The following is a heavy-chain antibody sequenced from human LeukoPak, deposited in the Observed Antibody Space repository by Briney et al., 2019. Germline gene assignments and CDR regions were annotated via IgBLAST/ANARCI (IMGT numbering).Heavy chain of an antibody. CDR3: TSTYYDFWSGYYFFDY. J-gene: IGHJ4*02. Sequence: GGSLRLSCAASGFTFSNYAVSWVRQAPRKGLECVSGISGSGGSTFYADSVRGRFTISRDNSKNTLYLQMSSLRADDTAVYYCTSTYYDFWSGYYFFDYWGQGTLVTVSS. D-gene: IGHD3-3*01. CDR2: ISGSGGST. CDR1: GFTFSNYA. V-gene: IGHV3-23*01.